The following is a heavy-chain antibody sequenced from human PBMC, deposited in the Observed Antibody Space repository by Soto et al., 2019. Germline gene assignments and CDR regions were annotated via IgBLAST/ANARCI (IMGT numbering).Heavy chain of an antibody. D-gene: IGHD3-10*01. CDR2: LFYGGTT. V-gene: IGHV4-39*01. Sequence: SETLSLTCTVSGGSISGYYRTWIRQPPGKGLEWVGSLFYGGTTDYNPSLKSRLTMSLDTSKNHFSLKLRSVTAADTAVYYCARHRGPAPVYWGQGTLVTVS. J-gene: IGHJ4*02. CDR1: GGSISGYY. CDR3: ARHRGPAPVY.